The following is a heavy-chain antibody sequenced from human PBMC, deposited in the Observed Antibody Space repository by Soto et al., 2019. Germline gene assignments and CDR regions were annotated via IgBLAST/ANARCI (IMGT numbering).Heavy chain of an antibody. Sequence: GGSLRLSCAASGFTFSSYSMNWVRQAPGKGLEWVSYISSGSSTIYYADSVKGRFTISRDNAKKSVYLQMNSLRDEDTAVYYCARDQWDDFWSGHYFDYWGQGTLVTVSS. CDR2: ISSGSSTI. V-gene: IGHV3-48*02. CDR1: GFTFSSYS. J-gene: IGHJ4*02. CDR3: ARDQWDDFWSGHYFDY. D-gene: IGHD3-3*01.